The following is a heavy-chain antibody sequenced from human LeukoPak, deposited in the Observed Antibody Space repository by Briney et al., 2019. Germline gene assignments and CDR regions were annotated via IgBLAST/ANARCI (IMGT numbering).Heavy chain of an antibody. Sequence: SVKVSCKASGGTFSSYAISWVRQAPGQGLEWMGGIIPIFGTANYAQKFQGRVTITADESTSTAYIELSSLRSEDTAVYYCARSGVVVVPAALWDFDYWGQGTLVTVSS. CDR1: GGTFSSYA. CDR3: ARSGVVVVPAALWDFDY. J-gene: IGHJ4*02. V-gene: IGHV1-69*13. D-gene: IGHD2-2*01. CDR2: IIPIFGTA.